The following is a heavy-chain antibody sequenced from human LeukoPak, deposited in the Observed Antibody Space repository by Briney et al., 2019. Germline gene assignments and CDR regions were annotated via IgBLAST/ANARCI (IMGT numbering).Heavy chain of an antibody. CDR1: GYTFSNYG. CDR3: ARDLGDYYDSSVFFDF. CDR2: ISAYNGDT. Sequence: VASVKVSCKASGYTFSNYGISWVRQAPGQGLEWMGWISAYNGDTDYAQKLQGRVTMTTDTSTNTAYVELRSLRSDDTAVYFCARDLGDYYDSSVFFDFWGQGTLVTVSP. D-gene: IGHD3-22*01. V-gene: IGHV1-18*01. J-gene: IGHJ4*02.